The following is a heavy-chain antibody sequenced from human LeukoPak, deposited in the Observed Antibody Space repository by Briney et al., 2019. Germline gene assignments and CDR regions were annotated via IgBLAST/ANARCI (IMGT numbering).Heavy chain of an antibody. Sequence: GSSVKVSCKASGGTFSIYSISWVRQAPGQGLEWMGKIIPILDTSNYAQKFQGTVRISADKSTSTAYMELRSLRSEDTAVYHCARESAPYGSGSYYGAFDIWGQGTMVTVSS. J-gene: IGHJ3*02. CDR2: IIPILDTS. V-gene: IGHV1-69*08. D-gene: IGHD3-10*01. CDR3: ARESAPYGSGSYYGAFDI. CDR1: GGTFSIYS.